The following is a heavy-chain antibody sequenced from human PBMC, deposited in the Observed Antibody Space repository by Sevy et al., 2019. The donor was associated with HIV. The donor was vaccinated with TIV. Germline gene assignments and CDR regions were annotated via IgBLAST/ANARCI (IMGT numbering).Heavy chain of an antibody. CDR1: GFTFSSYA. CDR2: ISGSGGST. Sequence: GESLKISCAASGFTFSSYAMSWVRQAPGKGLEWVSSISGSGGSTYYADSLKGQFTISRDNSKNTLYLQVNSLRVEDTAVYYCAKNPGVGSYYYMDVRGKGTTVTVSS. V-gene: IGHV3-23*01. CDR3: AKNPGVGSYYYMDV. J-gene: IGHJ6*03. D-gene: IGHD1-26*01.